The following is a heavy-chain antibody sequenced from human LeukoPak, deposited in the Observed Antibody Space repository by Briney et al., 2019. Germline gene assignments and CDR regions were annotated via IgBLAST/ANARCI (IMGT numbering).Heavy chain of an antibody. Sequence: SQTLSLTCAISGDSVSSNSAAWNWIRQSPSRGLEWLGRTYYRSKWYNDYAVSVKSRITINPDTSKNQFSLQLNSVTPEDTAVYYCARGFFRRQRLVKLIWFDPWGQGTLVTVSS. CDR2: TYYRSKWYN. D-gene: IGHD6-13*01. J-gene: IGHJ5*02. CDR3: ARGFFRRQRLVKLIWFDP. V-gene: IGHV6-1*01. CDR1: GDSVSSNSAA.